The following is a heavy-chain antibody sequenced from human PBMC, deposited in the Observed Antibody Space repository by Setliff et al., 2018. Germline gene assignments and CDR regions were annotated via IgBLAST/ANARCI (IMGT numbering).Heavy chain of an antibody. CDR1: GYTFTSYA. D-gene: IGHD6-19*01. V-gene: IGHV1-3*03. Sequence: ASVKVSCKASGYTFTSYAMHWVRQAPGQRLEWMGWINAGNGNTKYSQEFQGRVTITRDTSASTAYMELSSLRSEDAAVYYCARGPSGWSSATSRYYFYMDVWGKGTTVTVSS. CDR3: ARGPSGWSSATSRYYFYMDV. CDR2: INAGNGNT. J-gene: IGHJ6*03.